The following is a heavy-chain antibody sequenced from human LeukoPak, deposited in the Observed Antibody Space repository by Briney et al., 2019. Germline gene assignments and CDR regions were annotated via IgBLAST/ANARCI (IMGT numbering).Heavy chain of an antibody. J-gene: IGHJ3*02. CDR2: IIPILGIA. Sequence: SVKVSCKASGGTFSSYAISWVRQAPGQGLEWMGRIIPILGIANYAQKFLGRVTITADKSTSTAYMELSSLRSEDTAVYYCARGAAFDIWGQGTMVTVSS. CDR1: GGTFSSYA. CDR3: ARGAAFDI. V-gene: IGHV1-69*04.